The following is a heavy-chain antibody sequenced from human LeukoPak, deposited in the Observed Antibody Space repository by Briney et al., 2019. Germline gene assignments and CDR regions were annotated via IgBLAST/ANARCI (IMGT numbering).Heavy chain of an antibody. V-gene: IGHV3-21*04. CDR3: ARAYCGGDCYYYYYYGMDV. J-gene: IGHJ6*02. D-gene: IGHD2-21*02. CDR2: ISSSSSYI. Sequence: PGGSLRLSCAASGFTFSSYSMNWVRQAPGKGLEWVSSISSSSSYIYYADSVKGRFTISRDNSKNTLYLQMNSLRAEDTAVYYCARAYCGGDCYYYYYYGMDVWGQGTKVTVSS. CDR1: GFTFSSYS.